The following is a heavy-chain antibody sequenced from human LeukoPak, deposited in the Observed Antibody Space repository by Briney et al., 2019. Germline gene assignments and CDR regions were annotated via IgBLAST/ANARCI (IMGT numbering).Heavy chain of an antibody. Sequence: SGGSLRLSCAASGFTFSSYAMSWVRQAPGKGLEWVSAISGSGGSTYYADSVKGRFTISRDNSKNTLYLQMNSLRAEDTAVYYCAKAFRVGSGSYYYFDYWGQGTLVTVSS. J-gene: IGHJ4*02. CDR3: AKAFRVGSGSYYYFDY. V-gene: IGHV3-23*01. D-gene: IGHD1-26*01. CDR2: ISGSGGST. CDR1: GFTFSSYA.